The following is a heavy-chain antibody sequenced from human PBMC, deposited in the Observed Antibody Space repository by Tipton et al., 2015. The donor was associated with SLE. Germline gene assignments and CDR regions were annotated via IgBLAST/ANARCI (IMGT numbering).Heavy chain of an antibody. Sequence: TLSLTCTVSGGSISNYYWSWIRQPPGKGLEWIGYIYYSGSTKYNPSLKSRVTISVDTSKNQFSLKLKSVAAADTAVYYCARGGGIVGDTLAFDIWGHGTAVTVSS. D-gene: IGHD1-26*01. CDR2: IYYSGST. V-gene: IGHV4-59*01. J-gene: IGHJ3*02. CDR3: ARGGGIVGDTLAFDI. CDR1: GGSISNYY.